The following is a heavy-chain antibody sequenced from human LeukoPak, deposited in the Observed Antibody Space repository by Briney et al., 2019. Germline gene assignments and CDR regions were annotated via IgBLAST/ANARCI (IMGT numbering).Heavy chain of an antibody. V-gene: IGHV1-18*01. CDR2: ISVYNDNT. J-gene: IGHJ4*02. Sequence: ASVKVSCKASGYIFTSYGITWVRQAPGQGLEWMGRISVYNDNTKYAEKLQGRVSMTTDTSTSTAYMELRSLGSDDTAVYYCAREDLVRGLIGPDYWGQGTLVTVSS. CDR3: AREDLVRGLIGPDY. CDR1: GYIFTSYG. D-gene: IGHD3-10*01.